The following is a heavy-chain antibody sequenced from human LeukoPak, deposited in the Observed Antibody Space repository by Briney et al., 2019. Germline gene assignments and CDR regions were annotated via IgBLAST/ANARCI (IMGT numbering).Heavy chain of an antibody. Sequence: PSETLSLTCTVSGGSISSSSYYWGWIRQPPGKGLEWIGSIYYSGSTYYNPSLKSRVTISVDTSKNQFSLKLSSVTAADTAVYYCARLNGDYALGYWGQGTLVTVSS. CDR2: IYYSGST. V-gene: IGHV4-39*07. D-gene: IGHD4-17*01. CDR1: GGSISSSSYY. CDR3: ARLNGDYALGY. J-gene: IGHJ4*02.